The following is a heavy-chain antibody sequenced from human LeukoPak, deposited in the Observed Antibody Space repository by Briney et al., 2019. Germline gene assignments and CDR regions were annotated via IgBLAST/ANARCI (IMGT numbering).Heavy chain of an antibody. V-gene: IGHV3-48*01. Sequence: GGSLRLSCAASGFTFRSYNMNWVRQAPGKGLEWISYISYSSTTIYYADSVKGRFTIFRDNAKNSLYLQMNNLRAEDTALYYCASFNVINYFDPWGQGTLVTVSS. CDR2: ISYSSTTI. D-gene: IGHD2/OR15-2a*01. CDR1: GFTFRSYN. J-gene: IGHJ5*02. CDR3: ASFNVINYFDP.